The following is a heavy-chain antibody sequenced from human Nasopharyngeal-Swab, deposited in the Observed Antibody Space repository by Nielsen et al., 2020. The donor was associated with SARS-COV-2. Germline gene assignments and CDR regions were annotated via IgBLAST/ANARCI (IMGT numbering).Heavy chain of an antibody. CDR2: IHHSGST. Sequence: SETLSLTCAVYGGSLSGNYWSWIRQPPGKGLEWIGEIHHSGSTNYHPSLKSRVTIPVDTSKNQLSLQLSSVTAADTAVYYCARGGGLDDILTGYYYYNYCMDVWGKGTTVTVSS. CDR3: ARGGGLDDILTGYYYYNYCMDV. D-gene: IGHD3-9*01. CDR1: GGSLSGNY. J-gene: IGHJ6*03. V-gene: IGHV4-34*01.